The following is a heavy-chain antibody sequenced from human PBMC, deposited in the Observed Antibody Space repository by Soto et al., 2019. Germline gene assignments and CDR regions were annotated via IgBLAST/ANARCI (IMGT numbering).Heavy chain of an antibody. D-gene: IGHD2-15*01. Sequence: SGKVSCEASGGSFSSYAISWVRQAPGQGLEWMGGIIPIFGTANYAQKFQGRVTITADESTSTAYMELSSLRSEDTAVYYCARDRNSSVVVAGTTGPALDIRAQGTMVTVSS. J-gene: IGHJ3*02. CDR1: GGSFSSYA. CDR2: IIPIFGTA. CDR3: ARDRNSSVVVAGTTGPALDI. V-gene: IGHV1-69*13.